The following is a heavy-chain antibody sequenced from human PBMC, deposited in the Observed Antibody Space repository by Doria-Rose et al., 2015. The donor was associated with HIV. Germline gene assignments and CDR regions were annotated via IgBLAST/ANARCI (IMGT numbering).Heavy chain of an antibody. CDR3: ARIKSSRWYHKYYFDF. D-gene: IGHD6-13*01. Sequence: QITLKESGPVLVKPTETLTLTCTVSGVSLSSPGMGVSWIRQPPGKVLEWLANIFSDDERSYKTSLKSRLTISRAPSKSQEVLTMPDMDPVDTATYYCARIKSSRWYHKYYFDFWGQGTLVIV. V-gene: IGHV2-26*01. CDR2: IFSDDER. CDR1: GVSLSSPGMG. J-gene: IGHJ4*02.